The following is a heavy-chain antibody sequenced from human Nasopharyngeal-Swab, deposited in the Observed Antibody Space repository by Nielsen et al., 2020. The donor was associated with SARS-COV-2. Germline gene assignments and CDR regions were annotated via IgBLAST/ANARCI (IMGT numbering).Heavy chain of an antibody. CDR2: IYTSGST. Sequence: LRLSCPVSGGSISSGSYYRSWIRQPAGKGLEWIGRIYTSGSTNYNPSLKSRVTISVDTSKNQFSLKLSSVTAADTAVYYCARESGPGGWFDPWGQGTLVTVSS. J-gene: IGHJ5*02. CDR3: ARESGPGGWFDP. CDR1: GGSISSGSYY. V-gene: IGHV4-61*02.